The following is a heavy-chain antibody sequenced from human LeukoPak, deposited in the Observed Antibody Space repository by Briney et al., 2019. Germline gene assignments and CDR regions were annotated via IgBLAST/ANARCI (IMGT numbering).Heavy chain of an antibody. CDR3: AKARYCTSTSCNMAWFDS. D-gene: IGHD2-2*01. Sequence: ASVKVSCKASGYSFTGYYIQWVRQAPGQGLEWMGWIYPNTGGTNYAQKFQGRVTMTRDTSISTAYMELSGLKSDDTAVYYCAKARYCTSTSCNMAWFDSWGQGTLVTVSS. CDR1: GYSFTGYY. V-gene: IGHV1-2*02. J-gene: IGHJ5*01. CDR2: IYPNTGGT.